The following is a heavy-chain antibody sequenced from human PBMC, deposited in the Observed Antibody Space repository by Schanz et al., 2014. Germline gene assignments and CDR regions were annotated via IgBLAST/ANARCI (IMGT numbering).Heavy chain of an antibody. CDR3: ARESGEQNDLDTEPHKYTYMDV. J-gene: IGHJ6*03. CDR1: GFTVSNSY. Sequence: VQLVESGGGLVQPGGSVRLSCGASGFTVSNSYIHWVRQAPGKGLEWVANIGDDGADKYYLDSVRGRFTISRDNTKNFLHLEMNSLRAEDTAVYFCARESGEQNDLDTEPHKYTYMDVWGKGTTVTVSS. V-gene: IGHV3-7*01. CDR2: IGDDGADK. D-gene: IGHD1-1*01.